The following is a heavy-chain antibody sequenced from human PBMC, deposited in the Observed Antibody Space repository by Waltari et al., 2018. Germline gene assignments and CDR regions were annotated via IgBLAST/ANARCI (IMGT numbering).Heavy chain of an antibody. J-gene: IGHJ4*02. V-gene: IGHV3-23*01. CDR3: AKIMSVYYYGSGANY. Sequence: DVQLLESGGGLVQPGGSLRLSCAASGFTFSSYAMSWVRQAPGKGLEWVSAISGSGGSTYCADSVKGRFTISRDNSKNTLYLQMNSLRAEDTAVYYCAKIMSVYYYGSGANYWGQGTLVTVSS. CDR2: ISGSGGST. CDR1: GFTFSSYA. D-gene: IGHD3-10*01.